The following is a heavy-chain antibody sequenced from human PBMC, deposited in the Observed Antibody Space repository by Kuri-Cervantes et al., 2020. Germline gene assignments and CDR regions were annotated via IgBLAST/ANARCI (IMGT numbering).Heavy chain of an antibody. CDR2: ISSSSSTI. CDR3: ARDRASSSSFWRPTYYYYGMEV. CDR1: GFTFSDYY. J-gene: IGHJ6*02. D-gene: IGHD6-6*01. V-gene: IGHV3-11*01. Sequence: GGSLRLSCAASGFTFSDYYMSWIRQAPGKGLEWVSYISSSSSTIHYADSVKGRFTVSRDNAKNSLYLQMNSLRAEDTAVYYCARDRASSSSFWRPTYYYYGMEVWGQGTTVTVSS.